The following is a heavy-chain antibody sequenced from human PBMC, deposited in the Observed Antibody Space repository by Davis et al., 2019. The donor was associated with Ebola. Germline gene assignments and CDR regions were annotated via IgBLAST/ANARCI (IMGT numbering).Heavy chain of an antibody. CDR2: IYYSGST. J-gene: IGHJ2*01. V-gene: IGHV4-59*08. CDR3: ARQYYDFWSSYHGRNWYFDL. D-gene: IGHD3-3*01. CDR1: GGSTSSYY. Sequence: PSETLSLTCTVSGGSTSSYYWSWIRQPPGKGLEWIGYIYYSGSTNYNPSLKSRVTISVDTSKNQFSLKLSSVTAADTAVYYCARQYYDFWSSYHGRNWYFDLWGRGTLVTVSS.